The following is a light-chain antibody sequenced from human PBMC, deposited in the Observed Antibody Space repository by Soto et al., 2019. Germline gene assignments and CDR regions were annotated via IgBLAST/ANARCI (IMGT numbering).Light chain of an antibody. CDR1: SSDVGDYNY. J-gene: IGLJ1*01. CDR3: SSYTSSGTDG. Sequence: QSALTQPASVSGSPGQSITISCTGTSSDVGDYNYVSWYQQHPGKAPKLMIYEVSNRPSGVSNRFSGSKSGSTASLTISGVQAEDEAYYYCSSYTSSGTDGFGTGTKVTVL. V-gene: IGLV2-14*01. CDR2: EVS.